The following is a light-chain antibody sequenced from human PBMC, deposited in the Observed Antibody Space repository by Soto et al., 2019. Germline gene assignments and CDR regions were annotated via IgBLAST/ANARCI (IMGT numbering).Light chain of an antibody. CDR2: DAS. CDR3: QQRSDWPPT. J-gene: IGKJ2*01. V-gene: IGKV3-11*01. Sequence: NVLTQSPGTLSLSPGERATLSCRASQSVSSNLAWYQQKPGQAPRLLIYDASNRATGIPARFSGSGSGTDFTLTISSLEPEDFAVYYCQQRSDWPPTFGQGTKVDIK. CDR1: QSVSSN.